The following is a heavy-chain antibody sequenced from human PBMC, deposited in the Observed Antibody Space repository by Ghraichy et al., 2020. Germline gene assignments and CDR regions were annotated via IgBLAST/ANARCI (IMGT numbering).Heavy chain of an antibody. CDR2: IDGSGKTI. J-gene: IGHJ4*02. Sequence: GGSLRLSCAASGFSFSKYEMVWARQAPGKGLEWLSYIDGSGKTIFYADSVKGRFTISRDNTKKSVYLQMSSLRPEDAAIYYCARGDGYGSLFYFDYWGQGSLVSVSS. V-gene: IGHV3-48*03. CDR3: ARGDGYGSLFYFDY. CDR1: GFSFSKYE. D-gene: IGHD3-10*01.